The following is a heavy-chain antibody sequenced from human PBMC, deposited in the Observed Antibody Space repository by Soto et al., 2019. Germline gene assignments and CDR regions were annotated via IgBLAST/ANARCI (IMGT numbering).Heavy chain of an antibody. CDR2: IWYDGSNK. V-gene: IGHV3-33*03. Sequence: GGSLRLSCAASGFTFSSYGMHWVRQAPGKGLEWVAVIWYDGSNKYYADSVKGRFTISRDNAKNSLYLQMNSLRAEDTAVYYCARYLSSGPIDYWGQGTLVTVSS. D-gene: IGHD1-20*01. J-gene: IGHJ4*02. CDR1: GFTFSSYG. CDR3: ARYLSSGPIDY.